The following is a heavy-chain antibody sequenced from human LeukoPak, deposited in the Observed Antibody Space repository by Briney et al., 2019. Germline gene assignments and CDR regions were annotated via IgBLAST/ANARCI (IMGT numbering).Heavy chain of an antibody. CDR3: ARGRKMAAAGTESPALFDY. V-gene: IGHV1-2*02. CDR1: GYTFIAYY. Sequence: GASVKVSCKASGYTFIAYYVHWVRQAPGQGLEWMGWINPNSGDTSYEQKFQGRVTMTRDTSISTAYMELNSQTSDDTAAYYCARGRKMAAAGTESPALFDYWGQGTLVAVSS. J-gene: IGHJ4*02. CDR2: INPNSGDT. D-gene: IGHD6-13*01.